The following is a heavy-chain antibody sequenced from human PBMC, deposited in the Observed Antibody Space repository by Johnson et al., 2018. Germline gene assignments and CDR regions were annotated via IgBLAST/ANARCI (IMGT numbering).Heavy chain of an antibody. CDR3: GREYYGPDY. Sequence: VRLVQAGGGLVQPGGSLRLSCAASRFTFSTYGMNWVRQAPGKGLEWVSYISNSGTTIHYADSVKGRFTISRDNAKNSLYLYMNNLSAEDTAVYYCGREYYGPDYWGQGTLVTVSS. J-gene: IGHJ4*02. CDR2: ISNSGTTI. V-gene: IGHV3-48*01. CDR1: RFTFSTYG. D-gene: IGHD3-10*01.